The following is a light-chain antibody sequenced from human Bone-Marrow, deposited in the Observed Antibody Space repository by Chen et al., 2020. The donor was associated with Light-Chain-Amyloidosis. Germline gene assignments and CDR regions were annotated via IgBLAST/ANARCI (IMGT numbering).Light chain of an antibody. Sequence: SYELTQPPSVSVSPGQTARSTCSGEDLPTKYAYCYQQTPGQAPVLVIHRDTERPSGISYRFSGSSSGTTATLTISGVQAEDEADYHCQSADSSGTYEVIFGGGTKLTVL. CDR1: DLPTKY. CDR3: QSADSSGTYEVI. J-gene: IGLJ2*01. CDR2: RDT. V-gene: IGLV3-25*03.